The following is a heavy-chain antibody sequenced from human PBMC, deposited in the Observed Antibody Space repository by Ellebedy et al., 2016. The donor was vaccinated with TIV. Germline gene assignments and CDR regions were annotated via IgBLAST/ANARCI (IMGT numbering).Heavy chain of an antibody. J-gene: IGHJ2*01. D-gene: IGHD3-16*02. CDR2: IYTDDST. CDR3: SRASFYDVDLSGWYFDF. CDR1: GFTFSRYA. V-gene: IGHV3-66*01. Sequence: GGSLRLSCAASGFTFSRYAMNWVRQAPGKGPEWVSGIYTDDSTYYADSVKGRFFISRDNSENTLYLQMSSLKAEDTAVYYCSRASFYDVDLSGWYFDFWGRGTRVTVSS.